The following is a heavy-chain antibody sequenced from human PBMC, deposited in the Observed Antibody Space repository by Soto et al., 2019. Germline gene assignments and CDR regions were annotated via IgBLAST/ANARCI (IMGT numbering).Heavy chain of an antibody. CDR3: ARDPHCTNGVCNTPGM. CDR2: IIPILGIA. D-gene: IGHD2-8*01. V-gene: IGHV1-69*08. Sequence: QVQLVQSGAEVKKPGSSVKVSCKASGGTFSSYTISWVRQAPGQGLEWMGRIIPILGIANYAQKFQGRVTITADKSTSTAYMELSSLRSEDTAVYYCARDPHCTNGVCNTPGMWGQGTMVTVSS. CDR1: GGTFSSYT. J-gene: IGHJ3*01.